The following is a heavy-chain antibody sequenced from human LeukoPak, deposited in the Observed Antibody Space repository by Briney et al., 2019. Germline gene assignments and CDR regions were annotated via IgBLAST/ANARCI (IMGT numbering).Heavy chain of an antibody. Sequence: GEPMKISCKGSGYSFTSYWIGWVRQMPGKGLEWMGIIYPGDSDTRYSPSFQGQVTISADKSISTAYLQWSSLKASDTAMYYCARWTYYGSGSYYLGIDYWGQGTLVTVSS. D-gene: IGHD3-10*01. CDR2: IYPGDSDT. V-gene: IGHV5-51*01. J-gene: IGHJ4*02. CDR1: GYSFTSYW. CDR3: ARWTYYGSGSYYLGIDY.